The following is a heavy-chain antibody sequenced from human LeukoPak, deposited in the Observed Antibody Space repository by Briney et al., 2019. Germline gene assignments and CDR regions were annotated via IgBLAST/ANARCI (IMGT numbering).Heavy chain of an antibody. CDR1: GGSISSYY. CDR3: ARAEPFLTPAAPYGMDV. J-gene: IGHJ6*02. Sequence: SSEILSLTCTVSGGSISSYYWSWIRQPPGKGLEWIGYIYYSGSTNYNPSLKSRVTISVDTSKNQFSLKLSSVTAADTAVYYCARAEPFLTPAAPYGMDVWGQGTTVTVSS. V-gene: IGHV4-59*01. D-gene: IGHD1-14*01. CDR2: IYYSGST.